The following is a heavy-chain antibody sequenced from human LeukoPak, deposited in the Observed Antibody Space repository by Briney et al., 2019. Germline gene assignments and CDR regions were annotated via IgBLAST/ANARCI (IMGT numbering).Heavy chain of an antibody. Sequence: ASVKVSCKASGYTFTSYGISWVRQAPGQGLEWMGWISAYNGNTNYAQKLQGRVTMTTDTSTRTAYMELRSLRSDDTAVYYCARDKYYYDSSGSNWFDPWGQGTLVTVSS. V-gene: IGHV1-18*01. CDR3: ARDKYYYDSSGSNWFDP. D-gene: IGHD3-22*01. CDR2: ISAYNGNT. CDR1: GYTFTSYG. J-gene: IGHJ5*02.